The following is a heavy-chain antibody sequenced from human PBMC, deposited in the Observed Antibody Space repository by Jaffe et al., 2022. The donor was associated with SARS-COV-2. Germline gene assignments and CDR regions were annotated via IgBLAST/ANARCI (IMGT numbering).Heavy chain of an antibody. CDR1: GDSVSSNSAA. V-gene: IGHV6-1*01. CDR2: TYYRSKWYN. J-gene: IGHJ6*03. Sequence: QVQLQQSGPGLVKPSQTLSLTCAISGDSVSSNSAAWNWIRQSPSRGLEWLGRTYYRSKWYNDYAVSVKSRITINPDTSKNQFSLQLNSVTPEDTAVYYCAGNSKIEGFYSSSWYHTYYYYMDVWGKGTTVTVSS. D-gene: IGHD6-13*01. CDR3: AGNSKIEGFYSSSWYHTYYYYMDV.